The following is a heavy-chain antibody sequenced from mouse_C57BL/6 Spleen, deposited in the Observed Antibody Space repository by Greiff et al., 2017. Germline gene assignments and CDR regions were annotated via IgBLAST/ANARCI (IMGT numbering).Heavy chain of an antibody. CDR3: AIGDYALDAMDY. Sequence: QVQLQQPGAELVKPGASVKMSCKASGYTFTSYWITWVKQRPGQGLEWIGDIYPGSGSTNYNEKFKSKATLTVDTSSSTAYMQLSSLTSEDSAVYYCAIGDYALDAMDYWGQGTSVTVSS. CDR1: GYTFTSYW. D-gene: IGHD2-4*01. V-gene: IGHV1-55*01. CDR2: IYPGSGST. J-gene: IGHJ4*01.